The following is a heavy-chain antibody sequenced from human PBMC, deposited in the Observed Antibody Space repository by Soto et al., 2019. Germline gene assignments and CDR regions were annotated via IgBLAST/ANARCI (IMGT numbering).Heavy chain of an antibody. J-gene: IGHJ5*02. CDR3: AKNGLSDPPSAIDR. Sequence: GGSLRLSCTTSGFTFSNHGMSWVRQAPGKGLDWVSGISGSGRNTYYADSVKGRFTVSRDNSKNTVFLQMNSLRAEDTAVYYCAKNGLSDPPSAIDRWGQGTLVTVSS. V-gene: IGHV3-23*01. CDR2: ISGSGRNT. D-gene: IGHD2-8*01. CDR1: GFTFSNHG.